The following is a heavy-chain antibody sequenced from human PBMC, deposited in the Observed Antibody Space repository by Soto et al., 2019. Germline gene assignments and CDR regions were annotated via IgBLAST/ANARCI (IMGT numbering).Heavy chain of an antibody. V-gene: IGHV4-39*01. D-gene: IGHD5-12*01. CDR3: ARPRGGRDGYNSNFDY. J-gene: IGHJ4*02. CDR1: GGSISSSSYY. Sequence: ASETLSLTCTVSGGSISSSSYYWGWIRHPPGKGLEWIGSIYYSGSTYYNPSLKSRVTISVDTSKNQFSLKLSSVTAADTAVYYCARPRGGRDGYNSNFDYWGQGTLVTVSS. CDR2: IYYSGST.